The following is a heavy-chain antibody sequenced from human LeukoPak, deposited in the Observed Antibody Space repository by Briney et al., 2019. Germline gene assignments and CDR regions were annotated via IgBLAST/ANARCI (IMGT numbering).Heavy chain of an antibody. CDR3: AKGGSGSFPHFDY. Sequence: GGSLRLSCAASGFTFSSYGMSWVRQAPGKGLEWVSAISGSGGSTYYADSVKGRFTISRDNSRNTLYLQMNSLRAEDTAVYYCAKGGSGSFPHFDYWGQGTLVTVSS. J-gene: IGHJ4*02. CDR1: GFTFSSYG. CDR2: ISGSGGST. D-gene: IGHD1-26*01. V-gene: IGHV3-23*01.